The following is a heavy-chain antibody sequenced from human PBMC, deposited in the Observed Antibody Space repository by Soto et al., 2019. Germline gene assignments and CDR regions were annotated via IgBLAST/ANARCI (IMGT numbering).Heavy chain of an antibody. CDR2: IKQDGSEK. CDR1: GFTFSSYW. D-gene: IGHD6-6*01. J-gene: IGHJ4*02. CDR3: ARGAAGIAARQNY. Sequence: GGSLRLSCAVSGFTFSSYWMSWVRQAPGKGLEWVANIKQDGSEKYYVDSVKGRFTISRDNAKNSLYLQMNSLRAEDTAVYYCARGAAGIAARQNYWGQGTLVTVSS. V-gene: IGHV3-7*01.